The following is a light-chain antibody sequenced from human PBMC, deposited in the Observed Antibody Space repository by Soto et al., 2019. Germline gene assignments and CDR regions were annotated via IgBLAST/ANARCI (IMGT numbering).Light chain of an antibody. CDR3: QTWVTGIQV. V-gene: IGLV4-69*01. CDR2: LNSDGSH. CDR1: SGHSSYA. J-gene: IGLJ2*01. Sequence: QLVLTQSPSASASLGASVKLTCTLSSGHSSYAIAWHQQQPEKGPRYLMKLNSDGSHSKGDGIPDRFSGSSSGAERYLTISSLQSEDEADYYCQTWVTGIQVFGGGTKLNVL.